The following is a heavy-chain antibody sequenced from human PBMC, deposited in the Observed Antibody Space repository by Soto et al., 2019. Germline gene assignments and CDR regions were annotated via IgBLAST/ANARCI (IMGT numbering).Heavy chain of an antibody. CDR3: TTDGKYGSGSPIYYYGMDV. CDR1: GFTFSNAW. Sequence: GGSLRLSCAASGFTFSNAWMNWVRQAPGKGLEWVGRIKSKTDGGTTDYAAPVKGRFTISRDDSKNTLYLQMNSLKTEDTAVYYCTTDGKYGSGSPIYYYGMDVWGQGTTVTVSS. CDR2: IKSKTDGGTT. D-gene: IGHD3-10*01. J-gene: IGHJ6*02. V-gene: IGHV3-15*07.